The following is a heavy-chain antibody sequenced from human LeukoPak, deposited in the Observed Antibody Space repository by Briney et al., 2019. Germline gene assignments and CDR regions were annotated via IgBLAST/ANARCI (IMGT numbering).Heavy chain of an antibody. V-gene: IGHV3-23*01. D-gene: IGHD1-26*01. CDR2: ISGSGGST. Sequence: PGGSLRLSCAASGFTFSSYAMSWVRQAPGKGLEWVSAISGSGGSTYYADSVKGRFTISRDNSKNTLYLQMNSLRAEDTAVYYCAKDQRYQKRRWELLNAFDIWGQGTMVTVSS. J-gene: IGHJ3*02. CDR1: GFTFSSYA. CDR3: AKDQRYQKRRWELLNAFDI.